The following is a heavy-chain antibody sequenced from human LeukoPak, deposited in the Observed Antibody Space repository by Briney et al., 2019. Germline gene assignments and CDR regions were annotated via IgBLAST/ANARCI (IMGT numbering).Heavy chain of an antibody. CDR1: EFTFGDYG. J-gene: IGHJ4*02. V-gene: IGHV3-21*01. Sequence: GGSLRLSCVASEFTFGDYGMNWVRQAPGKGLEWVSSISSSSTYIYYADSVKGRFTISRDNAKDSLYLQMNSLRAEDTAVYYCVREHSSGWYFDYWGQGTLVTVSS. CDR3: VREHSSGWYFDY. D-gene: IGHD6-19*01. CDR2: ISSSSTYI.